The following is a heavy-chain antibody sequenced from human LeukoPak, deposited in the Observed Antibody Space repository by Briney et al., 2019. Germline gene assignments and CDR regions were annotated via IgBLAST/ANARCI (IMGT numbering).Heavy chain of an antibody. J-gene: IGHJ5*02. D-gene: IGHD3-22*01. Sequence: GGSLRLSCAASGFTFSSYSMNWVRQAPGKGLEWVSPISSSSSYIYYADSVKGRFTISRDNAKNSLYLQMNSLRAEDTAVYYCARDYLIVVPLSYNWFDPWGQGTLVTVSS. CDR3: ARDYLIVVPLSYNWFDP. CDR2: ISSSSSYI. V-gene: IGHV3-21*01. CDR1: GFTFSSYS.